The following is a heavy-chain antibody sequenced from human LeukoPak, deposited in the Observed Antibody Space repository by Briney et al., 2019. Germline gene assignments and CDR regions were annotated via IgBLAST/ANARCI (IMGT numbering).Heavy chain of an antibody. CDR2: ISSSASTR. V-gene: IGHV3-11*04. J-gene: IGHJ4*02. CDR1: GFTFSNAW. CDR3: ARGGSDSRGYFVYYFDY. D-gene: IGHD3-22*01. Sequence: GGSLRLSCAASGFTFSNAWMSWIRQAPGKGLEWISYISSSASTRNYADSVKGRFTISRDNAKNSLHLQIKSLRAEDTAVYYCARGGSDSRGYFVYYFDYWGQGTLVTVSS.